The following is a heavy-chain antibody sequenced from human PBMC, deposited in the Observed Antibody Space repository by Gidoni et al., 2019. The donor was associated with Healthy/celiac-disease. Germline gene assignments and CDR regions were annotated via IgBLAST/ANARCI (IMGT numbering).Heavy chain of an antibody. J-gene: IGHJ4*02. D-gene: IGHD6-6*01. CDR1: GGSISSSSYY. CDR2: IYYSGST. Sequence: CTVSGGSISSSSYYWGWIRKPPGKGLEWMGSIYYSGSTYYNPSLKSRVTRSVDTSKNQFSLKLSSVTAADTAVYYCARRKYSSSSVDYWGQGTLVTVSS. V-gene: IGHV4-39*01. CDR3: ARRKYSSSSVDY.